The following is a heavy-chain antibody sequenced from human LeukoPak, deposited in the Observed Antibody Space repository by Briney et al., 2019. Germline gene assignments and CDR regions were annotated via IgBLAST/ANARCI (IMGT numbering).Heavy chain of an antibody. J-gene: IGHJ4*02. CDR1: GGSISSGDYY. D-gene: IGHD6-13*01. Sequence: SETLSLTCTVSGGSISSGDYYWSWIRQPPGKGLEWIGYIYYSGSTYYNPSLKSRVTISVDTSKNQFSLKLSSVTAADTAVYYCARMYSSSGRGYYFDYWGQGTLVTVSS. CDR3: ARMYSSSGRGYYFDY. CDR2: IYYSGST. V-gene: IGHV4-30-4*01.